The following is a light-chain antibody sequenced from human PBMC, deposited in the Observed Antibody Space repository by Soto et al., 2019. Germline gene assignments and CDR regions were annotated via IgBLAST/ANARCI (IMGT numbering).Light chain of an antibody. J-gene: IGKJ1*01. Sequence: EIVMTQSPATLSVSPGERATLSCRASQSVSSNLAWYQQTAGQAPRLLIYDASTRATGIPARFSGSGSGADFTLTISRLEPEDFAVYYCQQYGSSRTFGQGTKV. CDR3: QQYGSSRT. CDR2: DAS. V-gene: IGKV3-15*01. CDR1: QSVSSN.